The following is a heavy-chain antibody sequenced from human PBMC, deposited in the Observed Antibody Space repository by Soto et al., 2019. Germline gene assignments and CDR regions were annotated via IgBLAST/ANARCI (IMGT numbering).Heavy chain of an antibody. Sequence: SETLSLTCTVSGGSISSYYWSWIRQPPGKGLEWIGYIYYSGSTNYNPSLKSRVTISVDTSKNQFSLKLGPVTAADTAVYYCARHYDFWSGYYLNYFDYWGQGTLVTVSS. V-gene: IGHV4-59*08. CDR2: IYYSGST. J-gene: IGHJ4*02. D-gene: IGHD3-3*01. CDR1: GGSISSYY. CDR3: ARHYDFWSGYYLNYFDY.